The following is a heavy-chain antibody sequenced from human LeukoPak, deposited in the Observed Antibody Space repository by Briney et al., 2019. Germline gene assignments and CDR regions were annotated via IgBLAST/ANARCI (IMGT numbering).Heavy chain of an antibody. Sequence: PSETLSLTCTVSGGSISSSSYYWGWIRQPPGKGLEWIGSIYYSGSTYYNPSLKSRVTISVDTSKNQFSLKLSSVTAADTAVYYCARAPYDFWSGYLHNFDYWGQGTLVTVSS. J-gene: IGHJ4*02. CDR3: ARAPYDFWSGYLHNFDY. CDR2: IYYSGST. D-gene: IGHD3-3*01. CDR1: GGSISSSSYY. V-gene: IGHV4-39*07.